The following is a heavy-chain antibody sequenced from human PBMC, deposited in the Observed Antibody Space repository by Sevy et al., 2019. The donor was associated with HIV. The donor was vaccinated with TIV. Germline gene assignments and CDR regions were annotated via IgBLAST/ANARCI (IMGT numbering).Heavy chain of an antibody. J-gene: IGHJ3*02. V-gene: IGHV3-30-3*02. CDR2: ISYDGSNK. CDR3: AKCYYDSSGYYPDAFDI. Sequence: GGSLRLSCAASGFTFSSYAIHWVRQAPGKGLEWVAVISYDGSNKYYADSVKGRFTISRDNSKNTLYLQMNSLRAEDTAVYYCAKCYYDSSGYYPDAFDIWGQGTMVTVSS. CDR1: GFTFSSYA. D-gene: IGHD3-22*01.